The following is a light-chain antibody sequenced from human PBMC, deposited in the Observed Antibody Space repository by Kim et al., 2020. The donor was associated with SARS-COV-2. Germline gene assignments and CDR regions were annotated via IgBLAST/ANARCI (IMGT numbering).Light chain of an antibody. CDR2: DAS. CDR1: QNVCSY. V-gene: IGKV3-11*01. Sequence: SPEERASLPHWASQNVCSYLAWYQQKPGQAPRILIYDASNRATGIPARFSGSGSGTDFTLTISSLEPEDFAVYYCQQRSNWPPWTFGQGTKVDIK. CDR3: QQRSNWPPWT. J-gene: IGKJ1*01.